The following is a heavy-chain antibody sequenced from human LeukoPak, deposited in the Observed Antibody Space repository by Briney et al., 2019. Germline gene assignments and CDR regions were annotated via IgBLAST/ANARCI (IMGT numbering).Heavy chain of an antibody. V-gene: IGHV3-48*04. CDR2: ISSSGSTI. CDR1: GFTFTTYW. D-gene: IGHD5-12*01. Sequence: PGGSLRLSCAASGFTFTTYWMNWVRQAPGKGLEWVSYISSSGSTIYYADSVKGRFTISRDNAKNSLYLQMNSLRAEDTAVYYCARSRRNGLRLPNYWGQGTLVTVSS. CDR3: ARSRRNGLRLPNY. J-gene: IGHJ4*02.